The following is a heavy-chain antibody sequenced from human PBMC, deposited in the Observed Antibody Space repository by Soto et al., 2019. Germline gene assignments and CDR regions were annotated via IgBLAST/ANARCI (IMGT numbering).Heavy chain of an antibody. Sequence: EVQLVESGGGLVKPGGSLRLSCAASGFTFSSYSMNWVRQAPGKGLEWVSSISSSSSYIYYADSVKGRFTISRDNAKNSLYLQMNSLRAEDTAVYYCARVDDSSGYMNYYYYYGMDVWGQGTTVTVSS. J-gene: IGHJ6*02. CDR2: ISSSSSYI. CDR3: ARVDDSSGYMNYYYYYGMDV. V-gene: IGHV3-21*01. D-gene: IGHD3-22*01. CDR1: GFTFSSYS.